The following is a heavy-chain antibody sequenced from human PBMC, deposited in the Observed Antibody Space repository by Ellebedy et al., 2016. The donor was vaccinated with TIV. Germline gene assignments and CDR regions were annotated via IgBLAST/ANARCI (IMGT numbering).Heavy chain of an antibody. CDR2: FDPEDGET. Sequence: AASVKVSCKVSGYTLTELSIHWVRQAPGKGLEWMGGFDPEDGETTNAQKFQGRVTMTEDTSTDTAYMELSSLRSEDTAVYYCATRRDLLVHNWFDPWGQGTLVTVSS. V-gene: IGHV1-24*01. J-gene: IGHJ5*02. CDR3: ATRRDLLVHNWFDP. D-gene: IGHD6-13*01. CDR1: GYTLTELS.